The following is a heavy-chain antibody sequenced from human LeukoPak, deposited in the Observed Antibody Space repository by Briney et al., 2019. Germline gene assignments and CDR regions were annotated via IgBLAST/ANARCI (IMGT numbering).Heavy chain of an antibody. D-gene: IGHD3-22*01. Sequence: GPVKVSCKASGYTFTSYGISWVRQAPGQGLEWVGWISAYNGNTNYAQKLQGRVTMTTDTSTSTAYMELRSLRSDDTAVYYCARDPWDYDSSGLDYWGQGTLVTVSS. V-gene: IGHV1-18*01. J-gene: IGHJ4*02. CDR3: ARDPWDYDSSGLDY. CDR2: ISAYNGNT. CDR1: GYTFTSYG.